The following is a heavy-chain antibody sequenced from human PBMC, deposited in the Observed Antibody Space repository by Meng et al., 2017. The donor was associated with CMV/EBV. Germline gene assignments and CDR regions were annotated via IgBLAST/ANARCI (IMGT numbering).Heavy chain of an antibody. CDR3: ARGISEAGPFDY. CDR2: IYYSGST. D-gene: IGHD6-19*01. V-gene: IGHV4-61*01. Sequence: GSLRLSCTVSGGSVSSGSYYWSWIRQPPGKGLEWIGYIYYSGSTNYNPSLKSRVTISVDTSKNQFSLKLSSVTAADTAVYYCARGISEAGPFDYWGQGTLVTVSS. CDR1: GGSVSSGSYY. J-gene: IGHJ4*02.